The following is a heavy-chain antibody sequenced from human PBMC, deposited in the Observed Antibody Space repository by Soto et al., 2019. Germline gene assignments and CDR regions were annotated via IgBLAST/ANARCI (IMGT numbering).Heavy chain of an antibody. V-gene: IGHV1-69*13. D-gene: IGHD2-2*02. J-gene: IGHJ6*02. CDR2: IIPIFGTA. CDR1: GGTFSSYA. CDR3: ARDSYCISTSCYKGPSYGMDV. Sequence: SVKVACKASGGTFSSYAISWVRQAPGQGLEWMGGIIPIFGTANYAQKFQGRVTITADESTSTAYMELSSLRSEDTAVYYCARDSYCISTSCYKGPSYGMDVWGQGTTVTVSS.